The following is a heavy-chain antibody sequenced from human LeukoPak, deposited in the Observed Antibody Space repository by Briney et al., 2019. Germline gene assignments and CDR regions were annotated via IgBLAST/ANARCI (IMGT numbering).Heavy chain of an antibody. Sequence: GGSLRLSWAASGFTFSSYAMSWVRQAPGKGLEWVSAISGSGGSTYYADSVKGRFTISRDNSKNTLYLQMNSLRAEDTAVYYCAKDLSVAGFYYFDYWGQGTLVTVSS. D-gene: IGHD6-19*01. CDR1: GFTFSSYA. CDR3: AKDLSVAGFYYFDY. CDR2: ISGSGGST. V-gene: IGHV3-23*01. J-gene: IGHJ4*02.